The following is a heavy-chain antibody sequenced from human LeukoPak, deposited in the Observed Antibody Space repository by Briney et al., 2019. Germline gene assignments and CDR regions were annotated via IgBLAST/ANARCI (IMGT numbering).Heavy chain of an antibody. Sequence: SETLSLTCTVSGGSISSGSYYWSWIRQPAGKGLEWIGRIYTSGSTNYNPSLKSRVTISVDTSKNQFSLKLSSVTAADTAVYYCAIQTNGCSSTSCYGVHWFDPWGQGTLVTVSS. CDR3: AIQTNGCSSTSCYGVHWFDP. D-gene: IGHD2-2*01. J-gene: IGHJ5*02. V-gene: IGHV4-61*02. CDR1: GGSISSGSYY. CDR2: IYTSGST.